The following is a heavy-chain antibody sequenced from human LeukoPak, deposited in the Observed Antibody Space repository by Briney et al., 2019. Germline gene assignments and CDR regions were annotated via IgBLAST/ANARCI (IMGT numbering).Heavy chain of an antibody. J-gene: IGHJ5*02. CDR3: ARLWGSSYLDP. V-gene: IGHV4-39*01. Sequence: PSETLSLTCTVSGGSISSSSYYWGWIRQPPGKGLEWIGSIYYSGSTYYNPSLKSRVTISVDTSKNQFSLKVRSVTAAGTAVYYCARLWGSSYLDPWGQGTLVTVSS. CDR1: GGSISSSSYY. CDR2: IYYSGST. D-gene: IGHD6-6*01.